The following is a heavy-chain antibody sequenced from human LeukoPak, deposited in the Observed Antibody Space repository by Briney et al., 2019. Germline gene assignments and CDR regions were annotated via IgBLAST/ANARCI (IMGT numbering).Heavy chain of an antibody. CDR3: ARDQGGNSGLDYFDY. V-gene: IGHV3-7*01. Sequence: RSGGSLRLSCAASGFTFSSYWMSWVRQAPGKGLEWVANIKQDGSEKYYVDSVKGRFTISRDNAKNSLYLQMNSLRAEDTAVYYCARDQGGNSGLDYFDYWGQGTLVTVSS. D-gene: IGHD4-23*01. CDR2: IKQDGSEK. J-gene: IGHJ4*02. CDR1: GFTFSSYW.